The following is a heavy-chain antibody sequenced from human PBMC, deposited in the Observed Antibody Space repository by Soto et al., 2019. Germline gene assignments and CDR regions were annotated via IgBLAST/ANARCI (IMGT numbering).Heavy chain of an antibody. D-gene: IGHD3-10*01. CDR1: GGSFSGYY. CDR3: ARGRLLVRGVYFDY. Sequence: QVQLQQWGAGLLKPSETLSLTCAVYGGSFSGYYWSWIRQPPGKGLEWIGEINHSGSTNYNPSLKSRVTISVDTSKNQFSLKRSSVTAADTAVYYCARGRLLVRGVYFDYWGQGTLVTVSS. V-gene: IGHV4-34*01. J-gene: IGHJ4*02. CDR2: INHSGST.